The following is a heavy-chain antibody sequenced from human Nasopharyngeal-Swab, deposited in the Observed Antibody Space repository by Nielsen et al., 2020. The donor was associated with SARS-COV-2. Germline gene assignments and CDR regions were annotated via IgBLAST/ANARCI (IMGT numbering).Heavy chain of an antibody. Sequence: GGSLRLSCAASGFTFSRYTMHWVRQAPGKGLEWVAVISYDGSNKYYADSVKGRFPLSRDLSTPPLSLQMNRLRAEDTAVFYCASTPLDSSGYYYAFHYWGRGTLVTVSS. CDR2: ISYDGSNK. CDR1: GFTFSRYT. J-gene: IGHJ4*02. CDR3: ASTPLDSSGYYYAFHY. D-gene: IGHD3-22*01. V-gene: IGHV3-30-3*01.